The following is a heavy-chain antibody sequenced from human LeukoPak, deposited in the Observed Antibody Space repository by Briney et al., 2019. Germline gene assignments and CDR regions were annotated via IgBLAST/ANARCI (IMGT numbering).Heavy chain of an antibody. CDR2: ISYDGSNK. J-gene: IGHJ3*02. CDR1: GFTFSSYA. CDR3: ARDREGYCSGGSCYSHAFDI. D-gene: IGHD2-15*01. V-gene: IGHV3-30-3*01. Sequence: PGRSLRLSCAASGFTFSSYAMHWVRQAPGKGLEWVAVISYDGSNKYYADSVKGRFTISRDNSKNTLYLQMNSLRAEDTAVYYCARDREGYCSGGSCYSHAFDIWGQGTMVTVSS.